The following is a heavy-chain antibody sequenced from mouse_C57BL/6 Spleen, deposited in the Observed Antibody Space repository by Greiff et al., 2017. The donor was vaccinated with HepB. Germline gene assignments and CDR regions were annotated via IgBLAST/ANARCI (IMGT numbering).Heavy chain of an antibody. CDR1: GYSFTGYY. Sequence: VQLQQSGPELVKPGASVKISCKASGYSFTGYYMNWVKQSPEKSLEWIGEINPSTGGTTYTQKFKAKATLTVDKSSSTAYMQLKSLTSEDSAVYYCARSYYDYDEWYLDVWGTGTTVTVSS. D-gene: IGHD2-4*01. J-gene: IGHJ1*03. V-gene: IGHV1-42*01. CDR2: INPSTGGT. CDR3: ARSYYDYDEWYLDV.